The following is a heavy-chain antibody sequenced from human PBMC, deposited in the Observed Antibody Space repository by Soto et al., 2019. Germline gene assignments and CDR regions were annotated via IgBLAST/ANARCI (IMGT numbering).Heavy chain of an antibody. CDR1: GDTFSNFA. D-gene: IGHD6-6*01. J-gene: IGHJ5*02. CDR3: VRDREVPTRPGGWFEP. Sequence: QVQLVQSGAEVKKPGSSVKVSCTASGDTFSNFAVSWVRQAPGGGLEWLGGIAPIFARATYAPKFEGRVSFTADESTSTAYMELHSLKFEDTGVYYCVRDREVPTRPGGWFEPWGQGTLVTVSS. V-gene: IGHV1-69*01. CDR2: IAPIFARA.